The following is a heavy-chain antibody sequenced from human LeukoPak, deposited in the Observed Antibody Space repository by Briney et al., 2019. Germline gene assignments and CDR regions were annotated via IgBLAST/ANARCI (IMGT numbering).Heavy chain of an antibody. J-gene: IGHJ4*02. CDR3: ARRGDYDILSEPASSYYFDY. Sequence: SETLSLTCTVSGGSISSYYWSWIRQPPGKGLEWIGYIYHSGSTYYNPSLKSRVTISVDRSKNQFSLELSSVTAADTAVYYCARRGDYDILSEPASSYYFDYWGQGTLVTVSS. CDR1: GGSISSYY. V-gene: IGHV4-59*12. D-gene: IGHD3-9*01. CDR2: IYHSGST.